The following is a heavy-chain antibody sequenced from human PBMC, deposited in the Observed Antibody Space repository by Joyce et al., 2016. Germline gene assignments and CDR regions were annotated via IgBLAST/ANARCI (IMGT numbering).Heavy chain of an antibody. Sequence: QVQLVESGGGVVQPGRSLRLSCTASGLTLSYYGVHWVGQAPGKWLEWVAVISYDGVYKYYSDSVKCRFTISRDNSRDTLFLEMNSLRAEDTAVYYCAKILTAGYSSGWFLDYWGQGTLVTVSS. V-gene: IGHV3-30*18. D-gene: IGHD6-25*01. CDR3: AKILTAGYSSGWFLDY. J-gene: IGHJ4*02. CDR1: GLTLSYYG. CDR2: ISYDGVYK.